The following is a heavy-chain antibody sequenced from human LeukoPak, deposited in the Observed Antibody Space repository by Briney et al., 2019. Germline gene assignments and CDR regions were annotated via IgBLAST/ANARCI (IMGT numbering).Heavy chain of an antibody. CDR2: VFYSGRT. CDR3: ARTAAAADPEYYFDY. CDR1: GGSISSYY. Sequence: KPSETLSLTCTVSGGSISSYYWSWIRQPPGKGLEWIGYVFYSGRTDHNPSLKSRVTISVDTSKNQFSLKLSSVTAADTAVYYCARTAAAADPEYYFDYWGQGTLVTVSS. J-gene: IGHJ4*02. V-gene: IGHV4-59*12. D-gene: IGHD6-13*01.